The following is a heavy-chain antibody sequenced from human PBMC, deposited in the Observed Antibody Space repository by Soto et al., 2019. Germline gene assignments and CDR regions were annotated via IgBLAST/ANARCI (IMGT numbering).Heavy chain of an antibody. CDR1: GFTFSSYW. V-gene: IGHV3-7*01. J-gene: IGHJ2*01. CDR2: IKQDGSEK. Sequence: GGSLRLSCAASGFTFSSYWMSWVRQAPGKGLEWVANIKQDGSEKYYVDSVKGRFTISRDNAKNSLYLQMNSLRAEDTAVYYCARDLEFDFWSGYQGDWYFDLWGRGTLVTVSS. D-gene: IGHD3-3*01. CDR3: ARDLEFDFWSGYQGDWYFDL.